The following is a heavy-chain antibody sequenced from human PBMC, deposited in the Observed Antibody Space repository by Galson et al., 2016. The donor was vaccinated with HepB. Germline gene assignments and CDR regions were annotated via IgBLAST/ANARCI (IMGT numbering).Heavy chain of an antibody. CDR3: AKDIRGAAAGDFGY. J-gene: IGHJ4*02. Sequence: SLRLSCAASGFTFDDYAMHWVRQAPGKGLEWVSGISWNSGSIGYADSVEGRFTISRDNAKNSLYLQMNSLRVEDTALYYCAKDIRGAAAGDFGYWGQGTLVTVSS. V-gene: IGHV3-9*01. CDR1: GFTFDDYA. CDR2: ISWNSGSI. D-gene: IGHD6-13*01.